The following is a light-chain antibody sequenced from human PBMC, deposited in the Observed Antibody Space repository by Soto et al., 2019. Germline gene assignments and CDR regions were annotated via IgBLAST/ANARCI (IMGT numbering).Light chain of an antibody. CDR2: DAS. V-gene: IGKV3-11*01. CDR3: QQRSDWPIT. Sequence: EIVLTQSPATLSLSPGERATLSCRASQSVSPYLAWYQQKPGRAPRLLISDASYRASGIPARFSGSGSGTDFTLTISSLEPEDFAIYYCQQRSDWPITFGQGTRLEIK. CDR1: QSVSPY. J-gene: IGKJ5*01.